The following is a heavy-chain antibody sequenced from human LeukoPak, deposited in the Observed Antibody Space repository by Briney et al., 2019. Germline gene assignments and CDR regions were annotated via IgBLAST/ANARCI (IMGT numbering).Heavy chain of an antibody. J-gene: IGHJ6*02. CDR3: ARGPDYDFWSGYSYGMDV. V-gene: IGHV4-30-2*01. D-gene: IGHD3-3*01. Sequence: SQTLSLTCAVSGGSISSGGYSWSWIRQPPGKGLEWIGYIYHSGSTYYNPSLKSRVTISVDRPKNQFSLKLSSVTAADTAVYYCARGPDYDFWSGYSYGMDVWGQGTTVTVSS. CDR2: IYHSGST. CDR1: GGSISSGGYS.